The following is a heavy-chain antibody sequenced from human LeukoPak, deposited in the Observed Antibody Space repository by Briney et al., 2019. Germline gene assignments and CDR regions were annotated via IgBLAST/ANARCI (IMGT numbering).Heavy chain of an antibody. CDR3: AKASWVSSAGAVL. Sequence: GGSLRLSCVASGFIFRDYAMSWVRQAPAGGLEWVSSLRGDGETFYTDSVKGRFTLSRDHSRNTVYLQLSNLRVEDTAVYYCAKASWVSSAGAVLWGRGTLVTVS. CDR2: LRGDGET. D-gene: IGHD3-16*01. J-gene: IGHJ4*02. V-gene: IGHV3-23*01. CDR1: GFIFRDYA.